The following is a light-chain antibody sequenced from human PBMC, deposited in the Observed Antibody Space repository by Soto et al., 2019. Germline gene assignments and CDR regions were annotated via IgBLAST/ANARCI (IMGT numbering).Light chain of an antibody. CDR2: DAS. V-gene: IGKV3-11*01. J-gene: IGKJ2*01. CDR3: QQRNNWPLP. Sequence: EIVLTQSPATLSLSPGERATLSCRASQSVSRYLAWYQQRPGQAPRLLIYDASNRATGIPARFSGSGSETDFTLTISSLEPEDSAVYYCQQRNNWPLPFGQGTKLEIK. CDR1: QSVSRY.